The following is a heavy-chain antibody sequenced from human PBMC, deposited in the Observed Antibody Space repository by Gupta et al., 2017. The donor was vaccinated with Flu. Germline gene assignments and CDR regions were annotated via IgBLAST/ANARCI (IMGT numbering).Heavy chain of an antibody. J-gene: IGHJ2*01. CDR3: AKDGSGSFWYFDI. V-gene: IGHV3-30*18. CDR1: GFTLSGYG. Sequence: QVQLVESGGGVVQPGRSLRLSCAASGFTLSGYGMHWARQAPGKGLEWVALISDDGSNKYYADSVKDRFTISRDKSKNTLYLQMNSLGAEDTAVYYCAKDGSGSFWYFDIWGRGTQVTVSS. CDR2: ISDDGSNK. D-gene: IGHD6-19*01.